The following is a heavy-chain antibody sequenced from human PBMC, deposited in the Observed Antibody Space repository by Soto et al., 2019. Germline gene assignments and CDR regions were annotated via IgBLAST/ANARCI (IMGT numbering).Heavy chain of an antibody. CDR1: GGTFSSYA. CDR3: ARDELRLGELSFYGMDV. D-gene: IGHD3-16*01. V-gene: IGHV1-69*01. Sequence: QVQLVQSGAEVKKPGSSVKVSCKASGGTFSSYAISWVRQAPGQGLEWMGGIIPIFGTANYAQKFQGRVTITADESTSTAYIELSSLRSEDTAVYYCARDELRLGELSFYGMDVWGQGTTVTVSS. CDR2: IIPIFGTA. J-gene: IGHJ6*02.